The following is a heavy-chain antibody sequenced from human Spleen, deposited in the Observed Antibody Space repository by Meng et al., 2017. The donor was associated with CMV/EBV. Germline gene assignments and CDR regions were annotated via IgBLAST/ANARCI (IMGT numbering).Heavy chain of an antibody. D-gene: IGHD6-19*01. CDR2: INHSGST. CDR1: GGSFSGYY. Sequence: QVQVQQWGGGLLKPSETLSPTGAGYGGSFSGYYWSWIRQPPGKGLEWIVEINHSGSTNYNPSLKSRVTISVDTSKNQFSLKLSSVTAADTAVYYCARGGYSSGWWGLLDYWGQGTLVTVSS. CDR3: ARGGYSSGWWGLLDY. V-gene: IGHV4-34*01. J-gene: IGHJ4*02.